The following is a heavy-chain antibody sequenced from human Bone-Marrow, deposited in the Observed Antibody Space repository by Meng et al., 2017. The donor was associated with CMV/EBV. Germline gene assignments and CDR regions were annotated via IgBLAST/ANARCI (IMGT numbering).Heavy chain of an antibody. D-gene: IGHD2-2*01. CDR2: INSDGSST. V-gene: IGHV3-74*01. J-gene: IGHJ2*01. CDR3: ARYCSSTSCQSLFDL. CDR1: GFTFSRYW. Sequence: GGSLRLSCAASGFTFSRYWMNWVRQAPGKGLVWVSRINSDGSSTSYADSVKGRFTISRDNAKNTLYLQMNSLRAEDTAVYYCARYCSSTSCQSLFDLWGRGTLVTVSS.